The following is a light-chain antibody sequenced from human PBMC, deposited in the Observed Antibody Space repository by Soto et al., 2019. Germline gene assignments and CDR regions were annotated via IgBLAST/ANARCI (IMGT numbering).Light chain of an antibody. Sequence: EIVLTQSPGTLSLSPGERATLSCRASQSVSSNYLAWYQQRPGQAPRLLIYHASSRATGIPERFSGSGSGSDFTLTISRLEPEDFAVYYCQHYGSTLFSFGPGTKVAIK. CDR2: HAS. J-gene: IGKJ3*01. CDR1: QSVSSNY. CDR3: QHYGSTLFS. V-gene: IGKV3-20*01.